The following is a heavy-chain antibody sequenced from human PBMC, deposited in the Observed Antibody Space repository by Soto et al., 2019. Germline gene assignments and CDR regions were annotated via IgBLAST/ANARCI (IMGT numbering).Heavy chain of an antibody. V-gene: IGHV3-7*01. J-gene: IGHJ5*02. CDR3: ARAKDIVVVVAATPLDP. CDR1: GFTFSSYW. Sequence: GGSLRLSCAASGFTFSSYWMSWVRQAPGKGLEWVANIKQDGSEKYYVDSVKGRFTISRDNAKNSLYLQMNSLRAEDTAVYYCARAKDIVVVVAATPLDPWGQGTLVTVSS. D-gene: IGHD2-15*01. CDR2: IKQDGSEK.